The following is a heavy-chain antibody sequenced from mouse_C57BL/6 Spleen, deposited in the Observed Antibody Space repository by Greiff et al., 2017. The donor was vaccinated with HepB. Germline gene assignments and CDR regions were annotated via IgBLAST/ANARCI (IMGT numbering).Heavy chain of an antibody. CDR1: GYTFTSYW. CDR2: IDPSDSYT. D-gene: IGHD3-3*01. V-gene: IGHV1-69*01. J-gene: IGHJ4*01. CDR3: ARAGGDGNAMDY. Sequence: VQLQQPGAELVMPGASVKLSCKASGYTFTSYWMHWVKQRPGQGLEWIGEIDPSDSYTNYNQKFKGKSTLTVDKSSSTAYMQLSSLTSEDSAVYYGARAGGDGNAMDYWGQGTSVTVSS.